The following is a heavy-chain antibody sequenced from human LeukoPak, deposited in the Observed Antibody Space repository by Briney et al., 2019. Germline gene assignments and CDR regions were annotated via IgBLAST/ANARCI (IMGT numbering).Heavy chain of an antibody. V-gene: IGHV1-69*01. D-gene: IGHD3-22*01. CDR2: IIPIVGTT. CDR1: GGTFSSYA. Sequence: SVKVSCKASGGTFSSYAFSWVRQAPGQGLEWMGGIIPIVGTTNYAQMFQGRVTITADESTSTAYMELSSLRSEDTAVYYCARVRGTYYYDSSGYYYGYYGMDAWGQGTTVTVSS. CDR3: ARVRGTYYYDSSGYYYGYYGMDA. J-gene: IGHJ6*02.